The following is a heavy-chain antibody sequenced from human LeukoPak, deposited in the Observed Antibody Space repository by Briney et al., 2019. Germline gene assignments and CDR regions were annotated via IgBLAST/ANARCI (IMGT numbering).Heavy chain of an antibody. Sequence: PGGSLRLSCAASGFTFSDHYLSWIGHAPGGLEWVSYISTSGREICYADSVKGRFTISRDNAKNSLYLQMNSLRVEDTAVYYCARGRYGMDVWGQGTTVTVSS. J-gene: IGHJ6*02. CDR2: ISTSGREI. CDR1: GFTFSDHY. V-gene: IGHV3-11*01. CDR3: ARGRYGMDV.